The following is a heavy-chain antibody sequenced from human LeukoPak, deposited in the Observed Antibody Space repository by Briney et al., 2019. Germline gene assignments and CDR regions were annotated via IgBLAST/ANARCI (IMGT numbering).Heavy chain of an antibody. D-gene: IGHD3-22*01. J-gene: IGHJ4*02. V-gene: IGHV3-23*01. Sequence: GGSLRLSCAASGFTFSSYGMSWVRQAPGKGLEWVSAISGSGGSTYYADSVKGRFTISRDNSKNTLYLQMNSLRAEDTAVYYCAKSTYYYDSSGYVYYFDYWGQGTLVTVSS. CDR2: ISGSGGST. CDR1: GFTFSSYG. CDR3: AKSTYYYDSSGYVYYFDY.